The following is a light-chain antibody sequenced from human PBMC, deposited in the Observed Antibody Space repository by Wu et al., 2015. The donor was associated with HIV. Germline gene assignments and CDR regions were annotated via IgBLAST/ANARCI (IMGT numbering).Light chain of an antibody. CDR2: GTS. CDR1: DCSSSF. J-gene: IGKJ2*01. CDR3: QQYGTSPQYT. Sequence: EIVLTQSPGTLSLSPGERAPLLQGQSDCSSSFLAWYQQIPGQAPRLLIYGTSNRATGIPXRFSGSGSGTDFTLTISRLEPEDFAVYYCQQYGTSPQYTFGQGTKLEIK. V-gene: IGKV3-20*01.